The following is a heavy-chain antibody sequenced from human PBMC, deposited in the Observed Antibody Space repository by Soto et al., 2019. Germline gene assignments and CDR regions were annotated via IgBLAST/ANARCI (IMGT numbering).Heavy chain of an antibody. J-gene: IGHJ6*02. Sequence: QVQLVESGGGVVQPGRSLRLSCVASGFRFSSYGMHWVRQAPGKGLEWVALVWYDGSHTYYGDSVRGRFTISRDNSKSTMFLQMNGLRAEDTAVYYCARVGPYCGGDCYPPRGMDVWGQGTTVTVSS. CDR1: GFRFSSYG. V-gene: IGHV3-33*01. CDR2: VWYDGSHT. D-gene: IGHD2-21*02. CDR3: ARVGPYCGGDCYPPRGMDV.